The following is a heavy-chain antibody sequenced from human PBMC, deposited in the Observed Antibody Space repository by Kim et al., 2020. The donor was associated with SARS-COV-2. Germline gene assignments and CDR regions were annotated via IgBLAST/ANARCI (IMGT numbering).Heavy chain of an antibody. J-gene: IGHJ4*02. D-gene: IGHD6-13*01. Sequence: GGSLRLSCGASGFFFSTYWMSWVRQAPGKGLVWVARIREDGGDTLYADSVKGRFTISRDNGKNVVSLQMNSLMSEDTAIYYCVRDYGAGQQGFEWGQGTRVPV. CDR1: GFFFSTYW. V-gene: IGHV3-74*01. CDR3: VRDYGAGQQGFE. CDR2: IREDGGDT.